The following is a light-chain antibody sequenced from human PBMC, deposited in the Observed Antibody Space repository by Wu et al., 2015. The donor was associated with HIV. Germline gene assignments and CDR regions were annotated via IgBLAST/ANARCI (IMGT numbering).Light chain of an antibody. CDR3: QQYYAYPYT. V-gene: IGKV1-5*03. CDR1: QSVGSW. CDR2: KAS. Sequence: DIQMTQSPSTLSASVGDRVNITCRAGQSVGSWLAWYQQTPGKAPKXLIYKASSLESGVPSRFSGSGSGTEFTLTVSSLQPDDFGTYYCQQYYAYPYTFGQGTKLEIK. J-gene: IGKJ2*01.